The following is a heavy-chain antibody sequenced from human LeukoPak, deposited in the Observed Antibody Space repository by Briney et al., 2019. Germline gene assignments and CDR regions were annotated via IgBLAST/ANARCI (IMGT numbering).Heavy chain of an antibody. CDR3: ARGGDSVSYQASVYYGMDV. Sequence: GGALRLSCAACGFIFSSYGLHGVGQAPGRGRAGVAVIRYDGRNEYYADSVKGRLTIYRDNSKNTLYLQMNGLRAEDTAVYYCARGGDSVSYQASVYYGMDVWGQGTTVTVSS. CDR1: GFIFSSYG. J-gene: IGHJ6*02. V-gene: IGHV3-33*01. CDR2: IRYDGRNE. D-gene: IGHD1-26*01.